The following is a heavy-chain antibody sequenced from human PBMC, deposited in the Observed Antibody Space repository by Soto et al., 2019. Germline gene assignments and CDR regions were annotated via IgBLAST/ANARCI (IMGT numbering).Heavy chain of an antibody. D-gene: IGHD2-2*02. CDR2: ISYDGSNK. CDR3: ASELGYCSSTSCYSPGY. V-gene: IGHV3-30*03. CDR1: GFTFSSYG. J-gene: IGHJ4*02. Sequence: PGGSLRLSCAASGFTFSSYGMHWVRQAPGKGLEWVAVISYDGSNKYYADSVKGRFTISRDNSKNTLYLQMNSLRAEDTAVYYCASELGYCSSTSCYSPGYWGQGTLVTVSS.